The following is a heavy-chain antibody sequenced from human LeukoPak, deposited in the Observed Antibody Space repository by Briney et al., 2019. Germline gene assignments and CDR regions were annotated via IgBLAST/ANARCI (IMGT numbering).Heavy chain of an antibody. CDR3: ASAHFDWLL. V-gene: IGHV4-59*12. Sequence: SETLSLTCTVSGDSISSYYWYWFRQPPGKELEWIACIYYSGITHYNPSLKSRVTISLDTSKNQFSLRLSSVTAADTAVYYCASAHFDWLLGGQGALVTVSS. J-gene: IGHJ4*02. CDR1: GDSISSYY. CDR2: IYYSGIT. D-gene: IGHD3-9*01.